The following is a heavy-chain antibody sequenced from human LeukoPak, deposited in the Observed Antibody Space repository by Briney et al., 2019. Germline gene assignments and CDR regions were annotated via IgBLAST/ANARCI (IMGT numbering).Heavy chain of an antibody. D-gene: IGHD3-22*01. Sequence: PSETLSLTCTVSGGSISSSSYYWGWIRQPPGKGLEWIGSIYYSGSTNYNPSLKSRVTISVDTSKNQFSLKLSSVTAADTAVYYCARDADSSFGYWGQGTLVTVSS. CDR2: IYYSGST. J-gene: IGHJ4*02. CDR3: ARDADSSFGY. V-gene: IGHV4-39*07. CDR1: GGSISSSSYY.